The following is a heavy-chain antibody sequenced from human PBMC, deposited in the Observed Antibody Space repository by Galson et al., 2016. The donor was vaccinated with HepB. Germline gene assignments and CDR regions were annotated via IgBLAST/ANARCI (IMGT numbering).Heavy chain of an antibody. CDR2: IDPGDSYS. CDR3: ARGWRSAMASIFLMSPHPYFDY. Sequence: QSGAEVTKPGESLKISCRGSGYTFTNYWISWVRQMPGKGLEWMGRIDPGDSYSNYSPSFQGHVTISVDKSISTAHLPWGRLKASDRAMYYCARGWRSAMASIFLMSPHPYFDYWGQGTLVTVSS. V-gene: IGHV5-10-1*01. J-gene: IGHJ4*02. CDR1: GYTFTNYW. D-gene: IGHD5-12*01.